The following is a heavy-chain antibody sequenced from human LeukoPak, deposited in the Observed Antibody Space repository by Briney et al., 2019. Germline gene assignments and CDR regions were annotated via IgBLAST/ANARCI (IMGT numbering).Heavy chain of an antibody. Sequence: SETLSLTCTVSGGSISSYYWSWIRQPPGKGLEWIGYIYYSGSTYYNPSLKSRVTISVDTSKNQFSLKLSSVTAADTAVYYCARLLGYCSSTSCYSGDYYYGMDVWGQGTTVTVSS. D-gene: IGHD2-2*02. CDR2: IYYSGST. CDR3: ARLLGYCSSTSCYSGDYYYGMDV. CDR1: GGSISSYY. J-gene: IGHJ6*02. V-gene: IGHV4-59*12.